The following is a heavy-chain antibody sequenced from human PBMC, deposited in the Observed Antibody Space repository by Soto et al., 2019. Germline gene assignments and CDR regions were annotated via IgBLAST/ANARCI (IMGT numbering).Heavy chain of an antibody. CDR3: AKVHQLMVYGYWYFDL. D-gene: IGHD2-8*01. CDR2: ISYDGSNK. Sequence: QVQLVESGGGVVQPGRSLRLSCAASGFTFSSYGMHWVRQAPGKGLEWVAVISYDGSNKYYADSVKGRFTISRDHSKNTLYLQMNSLRAEDTAVYYCAKVHQLMVYGYWYFDLWGRGTLVTVSS. V-gene: IGHV3-30*18. CDR1: GFTFSSYG. J-gene: IGHJ2*01.